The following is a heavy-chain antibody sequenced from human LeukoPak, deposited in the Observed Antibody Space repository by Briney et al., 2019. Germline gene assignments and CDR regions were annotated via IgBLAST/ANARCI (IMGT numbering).Heavy chain of an antibody. D-gene: IGHD3-22*01. V-gene: IGHV1-69*13. CDR2: IIPIFGTA. Sequence: ASVKVSRTASGGTFSSYAISWVRQAPGQGLEWMGGIIPIFGTANYAQKFQGRVTITADESTGTAYMELSSLRSEDTAVYYCARGYDSSGYFGLEYFQHWGQGTLVTVSS. CDR3: ARGYDSSGYFGLEYFQH. J-gene: IGHJ1*01. CDR1: GGTFSSYA.